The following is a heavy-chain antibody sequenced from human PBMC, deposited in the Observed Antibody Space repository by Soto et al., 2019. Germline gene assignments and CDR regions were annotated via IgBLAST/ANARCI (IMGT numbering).Heavy chain of an antibody. J-gene: IGHJ4*02. CDR3: XXXXXXYXDXSGWGGFDY. CDR1: GGSISSGGYY. CDR2: IYYSGST. D-gene: IGHD3-22*01. V-gene: IGHV4-31*03. Sequence: QVQLQESGPGLVKPSQTLSLTCTVSGGSISSGGYYWSWIRQHPGKGLEWIGYIYYSGSTYYNPSLKSRVTISVDTSKNQFSLKLXSVTAADTAVYYXXXXXXXYXDXSGWGGFDYWGQGTLVTVSS.